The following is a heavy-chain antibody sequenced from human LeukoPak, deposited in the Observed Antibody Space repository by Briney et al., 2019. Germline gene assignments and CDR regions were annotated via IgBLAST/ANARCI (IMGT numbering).Heavy chain of an antibody. CDR1: GYTFTGYY. D-gene: IGHD3-3*01. V-gene: IGHV1-2*02. CDR2: INPNSGGT. Sequence: WASVKVSCKVSGYTFTGYYMHWVRQAPGQGLEWMGWINPNSGGTNYAQKFQGRVTMTRDTSISTAYMELSRLRSDDTAVYYCARGYYDFWSGPYYYYMDVWGKGTTVTVSS. J-gene: IGHJ6*03. CDR3: ARGYYDFWSGPYYYYMDV.